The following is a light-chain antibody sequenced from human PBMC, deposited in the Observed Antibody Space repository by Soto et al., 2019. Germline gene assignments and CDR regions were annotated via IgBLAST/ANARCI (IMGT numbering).Light chain of an antibody. CDR1: QGISKD. V-gene: IGKV1-17*01. CDR3: LQHNSYPYG. CDR2: GAS. Sequence: DIQMTQSPSSLSASVGDRVTITCRATQGISKDLDWYQHKPGKAPKRLIYGASNLQSGVPSRFSGSGSGTEFTLTIRSLQPEDLATYYCLQHNSYPYGFGQGTKLEI. J-gene: IGKJ2*03.